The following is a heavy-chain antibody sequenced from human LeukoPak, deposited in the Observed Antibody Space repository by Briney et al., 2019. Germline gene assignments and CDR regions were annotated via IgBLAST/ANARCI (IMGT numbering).Heavy chain of an antibody. Sequence: GGSLRLSCAASGFTFSTYGMSWVRQAPGKGLEWVANIRQDGSEQYYVDSVKGRFTISRDNAKHSLFLQMNSLRAEDTAVYYCARVAVIYYYYMEVWGKGTTVTVSS. J-gene: IGHJ6*03. CDR2: IRQDGSEQ. D-gene: IGHD2/OR15-2a*01. V-gene: IGHV3-7*01. CDR1: GFTFSTYG. CDR3: ARVAVIYYYYMEV.